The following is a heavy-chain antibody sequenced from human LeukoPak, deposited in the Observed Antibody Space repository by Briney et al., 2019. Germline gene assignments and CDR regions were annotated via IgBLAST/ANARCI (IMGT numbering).Heavy chain of an antibody. CDR3: ARRSGDWAVNWFDP. CDR1: GGSITGTTYY. CDR2: LYPSGST. J-gene: IGHJ5*02. Sequence: SETLSLTCTVSGGSITGTTYYWAWFRPPPGKGLEWIGSLYPSGSTYYSPSLKSRVSIFLDTSKSQLSLNVRSVTAADTAVYYCARRSGDWAVNWFDPWGQGTLVTVSS. V-gene: IGHV4-39*01. D-gene: IGHD2-21*02.